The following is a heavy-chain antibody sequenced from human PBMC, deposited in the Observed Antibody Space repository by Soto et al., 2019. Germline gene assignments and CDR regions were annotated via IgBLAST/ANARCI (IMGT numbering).Heavy chain of an antibody. J-gene: IGHJ6*03. D-gene: IGHD2-2*01. CDR1: GFSFSDYS. CDR2: ISGSTSYI. CDR3: ARDGPFCSGTGCRDYYHYMDF. V-gene: IGHV3-21*01. Sequence: EVQLVESGGGLVKPGGSLRLSCAASGFSFSDYSMNWVRQAPGKGLEWVSSISGSTSYIYYADSLKGRFTVSRDNAEKSLCLQMNSLRAEDTAVYHCARDGPFCSGTGCRDYYHYMDFWGKGTTVIVSS.